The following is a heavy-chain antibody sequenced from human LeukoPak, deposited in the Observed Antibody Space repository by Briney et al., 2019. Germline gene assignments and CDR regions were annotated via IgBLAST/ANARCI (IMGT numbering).Heavy chain of an antibody. D-gene: IGHD6-13*01. Sequence: GESLKISCKGSGYSFTSYWIGWVRQMPGKGLEWMGIIYPGDSDTRYSPSFQGQVTISADKSISTAYLQWSSLKASDTAMYYCARSAHPGYSSSLVYYWGQGTLVTVSS. CDR3: ARSAHPGYSSSLVYY. V-gene: IGHV5-51*01. CDR1: GYSFTSYW. CDR2: IYPGDSDT. J-gene: IGHJ4*02.